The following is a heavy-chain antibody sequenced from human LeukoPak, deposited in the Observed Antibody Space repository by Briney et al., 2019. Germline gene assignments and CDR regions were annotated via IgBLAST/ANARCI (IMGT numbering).Heavy chain of an antibody. CDR3: ARVGRWEYFDY. V-gene: IGHV4-59*01. D-gene: IGHD1-26*01. Sequence: SETLSLTRAVYGGSFSGYYWSWIRQPPGKGLEWIGDIYYSGSTNYNPSLKSRVTISVDTSKNQFSLKLSSVTAADTAVYYCARVGRWEYFDYWGQGTLVTVSS. CDR1: GGSFSGYY. CDR2: IYYSGST. J-gene: IGHJ4*02.